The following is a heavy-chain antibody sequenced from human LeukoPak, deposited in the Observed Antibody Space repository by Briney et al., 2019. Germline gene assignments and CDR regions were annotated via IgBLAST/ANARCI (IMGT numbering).Heavy chain of an antibody. D-gene: IGHD3-10*01. CDR3: ARGPMVRGVIMAPYFDY. CDR2: ISAYNGNT. V-gene: IGHV1-18*04. Sequence: ASVKVSCKASGYTFTSYGISWVRQAPGQGLEWMGWISAYNGNTNYVQKLQGRVTMTTDTSTSTAYMELRSLRSDDTAVYYCARGPMVRGVIMAPYFDYWGQGTLVTVSS. CDR1: GYTFTSYG. J-gene: IGHJ4*02.